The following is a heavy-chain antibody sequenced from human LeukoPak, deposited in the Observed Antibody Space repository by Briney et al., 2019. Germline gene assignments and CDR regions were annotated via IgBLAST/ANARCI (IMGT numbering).Heavy chain of an antibody. V-gene: IGHV4-59*01. CDR2: IYYSGST. J-gene: IGHJ2*01. CDR1: GGSISSYY. CDR3: ARLRSDSSELYFDL. Sequence: SETLSLTCTVSGGSISSYYWSWIRQPPGKGLEGIGDIYYSGSTNYNPSLKSRVTISVATSKNQFSLKLRSVTAADTDVYFCARLRSDSSELYFDLWGRGTLVTVSS. D-gene: IGHD6-6*01.